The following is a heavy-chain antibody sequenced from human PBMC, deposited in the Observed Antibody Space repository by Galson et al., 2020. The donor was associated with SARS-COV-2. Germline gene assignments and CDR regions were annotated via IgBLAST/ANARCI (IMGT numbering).Heavy chain of an antibody. CDR2: IKNKAFRGTT. Sequence: GESLKISCTASGFTFDDYAISWVRQAPGKGLEWVGVIKNKAFRGTTYYAESMKARFTISRDDSRSLAYLQINSLKTEDTAVYFCARDHYYSGTYYYFYGMDAWGQGTTVTVSS. J-gene: IGHJ6*01. V-gene: IGHV3-49*04. CDR3: ARDHYYSGTYYYFYGMDA. D-gene: IGHD3-10*01. CDR1: GFTFDDYA.